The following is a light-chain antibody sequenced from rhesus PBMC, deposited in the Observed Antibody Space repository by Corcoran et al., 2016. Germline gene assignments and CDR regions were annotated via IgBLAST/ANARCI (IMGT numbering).Light chain of an antibody. CDR3: QLHGNSPPFS. J-gene: IGKJ2*01. CDR1: QGMSKW. V-gene: IGKV1-69*01. CDR2: RAS. Sequence: DTQMTQSPSSLSASVGDRVTITCRASQGMSKWLARYEQKPRKAPKFLIYRASNLETGVHSRFSGSGSGTNFILTNSSLQPYCQLHGNSPPFSFARGTKVKI.